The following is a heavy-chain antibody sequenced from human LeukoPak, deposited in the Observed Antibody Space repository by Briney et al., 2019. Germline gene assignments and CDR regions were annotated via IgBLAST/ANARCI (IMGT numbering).Heavy chain of an antibody. V-gene: IGHV3-30*02. CDR3: AKPIGTGAAHFDY. Sequence: GGPLRLSCAASGFTFSSIGVHWVRQAPGKGLEWVAFIRFDGSNKYYADSVKGRFTISRDNSKSTLYLQMNSLTAEDTAVYYCAKPIGTGAAHFDYWGQGALVTVSS. CDR2: IRFDGSNK. J-gene: IGHJ4*02. CDR1: GFTFSSIG. D-gene: IGHD3-10*01.